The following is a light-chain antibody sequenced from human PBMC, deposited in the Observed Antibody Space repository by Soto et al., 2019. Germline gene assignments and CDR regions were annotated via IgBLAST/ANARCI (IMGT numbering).Light chain of an antibody. CDR2: GAS. CDR3: QQYNNLPPDT. V-gene: IGKV3-15*01. Sequence: EIILTQSPASLSVSPGERATLSCRASQSVNNNLAWYQQKPGQAPRLLIYGASTRATGIPGRFRGSGSGTEFTLTITSLQPEDFAVYFCQQYNNLPPDTFGQGTKVDIK. CDR1: QSVNNN. J-gene: IGKJ2*01.